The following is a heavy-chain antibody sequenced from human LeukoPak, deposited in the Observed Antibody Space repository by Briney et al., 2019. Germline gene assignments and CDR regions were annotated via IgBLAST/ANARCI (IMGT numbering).Heavy chain of an antibody. J-gene: IGHJ4*02. Sequence: SETLSLTCTVSGGSISSSSYYWGWIRQPPGKGLEWIGSIYYSGSTYYNPSLKSRVTISVDTSKNQFSLKLSSVTAADTAVYFCARVPRDVAGGLLSYFNYGAGEPLVTVPS. CDR3: ARVPRDVAGGLLSYFNY. CDR2: IYYSGST. CDR1: GGSISSSSYY. D-gene: IGHD3-10*01. V-gene: IGHV4-39*07.